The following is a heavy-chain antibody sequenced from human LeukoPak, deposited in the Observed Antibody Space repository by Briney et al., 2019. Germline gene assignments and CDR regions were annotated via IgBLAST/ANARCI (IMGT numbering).Heavy chain of an antibody. CDR3: ARVTQRAYYYYYYYMDV. J-gene: IGHJ6*03. CDR2: IYYSGST. Sequence: SETLSLTCTVSGGSISSYYWSWIRQPPGKGLEWIGYIYYSGSTNYNPSLKSRVTISVDTSKNQFSLKLSSVTAADTAVYYCARVTQRAYYYYYYYMDVWGKGTTVTVSS. V-gene: IGHV4-59*01. D-gene: IGHD3-16*01. CDR1: GGSISSYY.